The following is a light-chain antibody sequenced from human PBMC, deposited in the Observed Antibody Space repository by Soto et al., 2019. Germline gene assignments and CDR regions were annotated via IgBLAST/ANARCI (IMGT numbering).Light chain of an antibody. CDR3: LQNNTYPYT. Sequence: IQMTQSPSSLSASVGDTVTVTCRASQGIRNYLNWFQQKPGKAPKRLISVASTLQSGVPSRFSGSGSRTEFTLTISSLQPEDSATYYCLQNNTYPYTFGQGTKLEIK. CDR2: VAS. V-gene: IGKV1-17*01. CDR1: QGIRNY. J-gene: IGKJ2*01.